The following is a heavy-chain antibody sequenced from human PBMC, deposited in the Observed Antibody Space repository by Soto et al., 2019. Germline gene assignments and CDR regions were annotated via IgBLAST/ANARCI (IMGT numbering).Heavy chain of an antibody. CDR3: ARGTYYYDSSGYPDSSN. D-gene: IGHD3-22*01. J-gene: IGHJ4*02. CDR2: ISSSSSTI. Sequence: EVQLVESGGGLVQPGGSLRLSCAASGFTFSSYSMNWVRQAPGKGLEWVSYISSSSSTIYYADSVKGRFTISRDNAKNSLYLQMNGLRDEDTAVYYCARGTYYYDSSGYPDSSNWGQGTLVTVSS. CDR1: GFTFSSYS. V-gene: IGHV3-48*02.